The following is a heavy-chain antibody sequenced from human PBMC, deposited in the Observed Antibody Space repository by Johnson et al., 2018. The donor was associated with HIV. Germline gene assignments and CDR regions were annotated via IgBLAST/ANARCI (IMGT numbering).Heavy chain of an antibody. CDR2: IRYDGSNK. J-gene: IGHJ3*02. D-gene: IGHD6-19*01. CDR1: GFIFRTYG. Sequence: QVQLVESGGGVVQPGGTLRLSCVASGFIFRTYGMHWVRQAPGKGLEWVAFIRYDGSNKYYADAVKGRFSISRDNSKNTLYLQMSSLRAEDTAVYYCAKPYSSGWPHIDAFDIWGQGTMVTVSS. V-gene: IGHV3-30*02. CDR3: AKPYSSGWPHIDAFDI.